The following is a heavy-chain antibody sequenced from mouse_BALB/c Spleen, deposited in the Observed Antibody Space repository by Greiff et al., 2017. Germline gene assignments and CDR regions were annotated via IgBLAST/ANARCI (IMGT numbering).Heavy chain of an antibody. Sequence: EVKLVESGGGLVKPGGSLKLSCAASGFTFSSYAMSWVRQTPEKRLEWVASISSGGSTYYPDSVKGRFTISRDNARNILYLQMSSLRSEDTAMYYCAREEIYYGNSAWFAYWGQGTLVTVSA. CDR2: ISSGGST. D-gene: IGHD2-1*01. V-gene: IGHV5-6-5*01. CDR1: GFTFSSYA. J-gene: IGHJ3*01. CDR3: AREEIYYGNSAWFAY.